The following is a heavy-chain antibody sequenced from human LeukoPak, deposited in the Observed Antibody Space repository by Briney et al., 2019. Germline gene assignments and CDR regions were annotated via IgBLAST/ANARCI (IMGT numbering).Heavy chain of an antibody. J-gene: IGHJ5*02. CDR3: AKTGYHTPNWFDP. D-gene: IGHD2-2*01. Sequence: SETLSLTCTVSGGSISSYYWSWIRQPPGKGLEWIGYIYYSGSTNYNPSLKSRVTISVDTSKNQFSLKLSSVTAADTAVYYCAKTGYHTPNWFDPWGQGTLVTVSS. V-gene: IGHV4-59*08. CDR2: IYYSGST. CDR1: GGSISSYY.